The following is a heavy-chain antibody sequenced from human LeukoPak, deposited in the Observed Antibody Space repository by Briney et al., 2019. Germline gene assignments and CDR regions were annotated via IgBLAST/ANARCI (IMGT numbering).Heavy chain of an antibody. CDR2: IIPIFGTA. D-gene: IGHD3-22*01. Sequence: SVTVSCTASGYTFTSYGISWVRQAPGQGLEWMGGIIPIFGTANYAQKFQGRVTITADESTSTAYMELSSLRSEDTAVYYCARGLYYYDSSGYYFDYWGQGTLVTVSS. V-gene: IGHV1-69*13. CDR1: GYTFTSYG. J-gene: IGHJ4*02. CDR3: ARGLYYYDSSGYYFDY.